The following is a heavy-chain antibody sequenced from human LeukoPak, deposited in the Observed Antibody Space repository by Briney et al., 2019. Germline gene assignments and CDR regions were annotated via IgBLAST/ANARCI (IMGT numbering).Heavy chain of an antibody. Sequence: GGSPRLSCAASGFTFSSYSMNWVRQAPGKGLEWVSSISSSSSYIYYADSVKGRFTISRDNAKNSLYLQMNSLRAEDTAVYYCARGLDDIVVVPAATTWGQGTMVTVSS. CDR3: ARGLDDIVVVPAATT. J-gene: IGHJ3*01. V-gene: IGHV3-21*01. D-gene: IGHD2-2*01. CDR1: GFTFSSYS. CDR2: ISSSSSYI.